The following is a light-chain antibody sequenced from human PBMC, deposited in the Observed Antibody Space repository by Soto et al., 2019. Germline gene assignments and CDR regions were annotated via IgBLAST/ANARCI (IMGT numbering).Light chain of an antibody. Sequence: DIQMTQSPSTLSASVGDRVTITCRASQSISSWLAWYQQKPGKAPKLLIYKASSLESGVPSRFSGSGSGTEFTLTISSLQPEDFATYYCQQANSFPYTFGPGTKLEIK. J-gene: IGKJ2*01. CDR2: KAS. CDR3: QQANSFPYT. V-gene: IGKV1-5*03. CDR1: QSISSW.